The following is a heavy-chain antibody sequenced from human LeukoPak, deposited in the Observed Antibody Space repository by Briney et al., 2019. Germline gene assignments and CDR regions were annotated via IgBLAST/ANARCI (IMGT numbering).Heavy chain of an antibody. V-gene: IGHV3-66*01. D-gene: IGHD2-21*01. CDR3: ARDCARGGGY. CDR2: IYSGGST. CDR1: GFAVSSNY. Sequence: PGGSLRLSCAASGFAVSSNYMSWVRQAPGEGLEWVSVIYSGGSTYDADSVTGRFTISRDNAKNSLYLQMNSLRAEDTAVYYCARDCARGGGYWGQGTLVTVSS. J-gene: IGHJ4*02.